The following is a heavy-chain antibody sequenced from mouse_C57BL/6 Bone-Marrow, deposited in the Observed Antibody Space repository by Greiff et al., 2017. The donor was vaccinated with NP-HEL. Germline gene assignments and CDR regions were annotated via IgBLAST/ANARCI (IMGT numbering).Heavy chain of an antibody. V-gene: IGHV1-80*01. D-gene: IGHD1-1*01. CDR2: IYPGDGDT. CDR3: ASTVVERRWYFDV. CDR1: GYAFSSYW. Sequence: VQLQQSGAELVKPGASVKISCKASGYAFSSYWMNWVKQRPGKGLEWIGQIYPGDGDTNYNGKFKGKATLTADKSSSTAYMKLSSLTSEDSAVYFCASTVVERRWYFDVWGTGTTVTVSS. J-gene: IGHJ1*03.